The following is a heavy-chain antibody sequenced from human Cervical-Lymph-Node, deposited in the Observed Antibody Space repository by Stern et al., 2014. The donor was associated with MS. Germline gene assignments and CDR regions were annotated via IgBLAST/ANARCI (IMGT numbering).Heavy chain of an antibody. J-gene: IGHJ4*02. Sequence: QVQLMQSESELKMPGASVKVACKASGYTFTYYPMNWVRQAPGQGLEWMGWINTNSGNPTYAEGFTGRFAFSLDPSVSTAYLQISSLKAEDTAVYYCATGSGDYWGRGTLVTVSS. CDR2: INTNSGNP. V-gene: IGHV7-4-1*02. D-gene: IGHD3-10*01. CDR1: GYTFTYYP. CDR3: ATGSGDY.